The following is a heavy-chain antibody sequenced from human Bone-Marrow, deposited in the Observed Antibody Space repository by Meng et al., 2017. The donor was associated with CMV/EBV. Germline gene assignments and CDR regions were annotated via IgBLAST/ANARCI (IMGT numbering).Heavy chain of an antibody. CDR3: ARGARRITMVRGKIVY. CDR2: INHSGST. D-gene: IGHD3-10*01. V-gene: IGHV4-34*01. Sequence: GSLRLSCAVYGGSFSGYYWSWIRQPPGKGLEWIGEINHSGSTNYNPSLKSRVTISVDTSKNQFSLKPGSVTAADTAVYYCARGARRITMVRGKIVYWGQGTLVTVSS. CDR1: GGSFSGYY. J-gene: IGHJ4*02.